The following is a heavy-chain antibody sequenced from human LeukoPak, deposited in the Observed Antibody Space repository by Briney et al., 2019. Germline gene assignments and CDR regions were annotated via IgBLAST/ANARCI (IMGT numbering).Heavy chain of an antibody. CDR1: GGTFSSYA. D-gene: IGHD3-10*01. CDR3: AGYYYGSGSYYTKGDY. J-gene: IGHJ4*02. V-gene: IGHV1-69*06. CDR2: IIPIFGTA. Sequence: GASVKVSCKASGGTFSSYAISWVRQAPGQGLEWMGGIIPIFGTANYAQKFQGRVTITADKSTSTAYMELSSLRSEDTAVYYCAGYYYGSGSYYTKGDYWGQGTLVTVSS.